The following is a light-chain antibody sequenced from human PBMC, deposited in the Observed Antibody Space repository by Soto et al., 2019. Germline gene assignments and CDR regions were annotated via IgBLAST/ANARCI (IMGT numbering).Light chain of an antibody. CDR3: CSYAGDSTWV. Sequence: QSVLTQPASVSGSPGQSITISCTGTSSDVGNYNLVSWYQQHPGEAPKLLIYEGSTRPSGVSNRFSGSTFGNTASLTISGLQAEDEVDYYCCSYAGDSTWVFGGGTKLTVL. J-gene: IGLJ3*02. CDR1: SSDVGNYNL. CDR2: EGS. V-gene: IGLV2-23*01.